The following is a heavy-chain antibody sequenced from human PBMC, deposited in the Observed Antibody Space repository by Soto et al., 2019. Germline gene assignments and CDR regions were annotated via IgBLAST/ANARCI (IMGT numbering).Heavy chain of an antibody. D-gene: IGHD3-10*01. CDR2: VNQDGGEK. V-gene: IGHV3-7*01. Sequence: EVQLVESGGGLVQPGGSLRLPCAASGFTFSSYWMSWVRQAPGKGLEWVANVNQDGGEKFYVGSVKGRFTISRDNAMNSLYMQMNSLRAEETAVYYCARGRPVPYWGQGTLVTVSS. J-gene: IGHJ4*02. CDR1: GFTFSSYW. CDR3: ARGRPVPY.